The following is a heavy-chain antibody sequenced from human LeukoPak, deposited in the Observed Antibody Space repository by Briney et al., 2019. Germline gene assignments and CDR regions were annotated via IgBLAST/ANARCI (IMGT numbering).Heavy chain of an antibody. D-gene: IGHD3-16*02. V-gene: IGHV3-7*03. CDR3: AKGEKTRPFGGVIDY. J-gene: IGHJ4*02. CDR2: IQQDGSEK. CDR1: GFTFSSYW. Sequence: PGGSLRLSCAASGFTFSSYWMSWVRQAPGKGLEWVANIQQDGSEKYYVDSVKGRFTISRDNAKNSLYLQMNSLRAEDTAVYYCAKGEKTRPFGGVIDYWGQGTLVTVSS.